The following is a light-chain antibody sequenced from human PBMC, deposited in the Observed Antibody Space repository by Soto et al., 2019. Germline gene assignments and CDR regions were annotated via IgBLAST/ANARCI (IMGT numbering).Light chain of an antibody. Sequence: QSALTQPPSASGSPGQSVTISCTGTSSDVGNYNYVSWYQQHPGKAPKLMVYEVSKRPSGVPDRFSGSKSGNTASLTVSGLQAEDVADYSSTSYAGSNNFYVFGTGTKVTVL. J-gene: IGLJ1*01. CDR2: EVS. CDR3: TSYAGSNNFYV. CDR1: SSDVGNYNY. V-gene: IGLV2-8*01.